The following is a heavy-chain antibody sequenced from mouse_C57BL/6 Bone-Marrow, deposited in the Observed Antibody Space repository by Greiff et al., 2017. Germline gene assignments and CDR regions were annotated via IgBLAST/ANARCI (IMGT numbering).Heavy chain of an antibody. CDR2: IHPNSGST. Sequence: QVQLQQPGAELVKPGASVKLSCKASGYTFTSYWMHWVKQRPGQGLERIGMIHPNSGSTNYNEKFKSKATLTVDKSSSTAYMQLISLTSDDSAVYYCARSLLVAYWGQGTLVTVSA. J-gene: IGHJ3*01. CDR3: ARSLLVAY. V-gene: IGHV1-64*01. D-gene: IGHD2-10*01. CDR1: GYTFTSYW.